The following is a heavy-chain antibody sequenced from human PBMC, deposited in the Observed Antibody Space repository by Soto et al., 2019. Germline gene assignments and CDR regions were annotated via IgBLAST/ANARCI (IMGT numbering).Heavy chain of an antibody. CDR1: GGSISSYY. Sequence: SETLSLTCTVSGGSISSYYWSWIRQPPGKGLEWIGYIYYSGSTNYNPSLKSRVTISVDTSKNQFSLKLSSVTAADTAVYYCARDLRGATVTWGQGTLVTVSS. D-gene: IGHD4-17*01. J-gene: IGHJ4*02. CDR2: IYYSGST. CDR3: ARDLRGATVT. V-gene: IGHV4-59*01.